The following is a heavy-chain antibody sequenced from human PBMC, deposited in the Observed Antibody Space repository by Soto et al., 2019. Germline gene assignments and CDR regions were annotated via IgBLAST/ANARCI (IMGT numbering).Heavy chain of an antibody. V-gene: IGHV4-31*03. J-gene: IGHJ6*04. D-gene: IGHD2-15*01. CDR3: PRVRDSFGLDG. CDR2: IHYRGTT. Sequence: TLSLTCNVSGGSITGAYYWNLIRQHPGKGLEWIGSIHYRGTTDYNPSLKSRITISLDRSKNQFALKLSSVTAADTAVYYCPRVRDSFGLDGWGKGTKVT. CDR1: GGSITGAYY.